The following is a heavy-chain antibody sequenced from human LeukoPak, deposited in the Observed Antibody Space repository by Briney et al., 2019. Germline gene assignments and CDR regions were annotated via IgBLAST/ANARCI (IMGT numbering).Heavy chain of an antibody. CDR2: INPSGGNT. D-gene: IGHD7-27*01. CDR1: GYTFTSYD. J-gene: IGHJ4*02. CDR3: ARGPSTGDFDY. V-gene: IGHV1-46*01. Sequence: ASVKVSCKASGYTFTSYDINWVRQAPGQGLEWMGIINPSGGNTSYAQKFQGRVTMTRDTSTSTVYMELSSLRSDDTALYYCARGPSTGDFDYWGQGTLVTVSS.